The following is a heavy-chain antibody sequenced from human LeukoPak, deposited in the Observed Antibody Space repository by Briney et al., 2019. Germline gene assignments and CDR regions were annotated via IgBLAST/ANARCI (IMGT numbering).Heavy chain of an antibody. CDR2: ISGNGGST. CDR3: ARGRLPAAGHFDY. J-gene: IGHJ4*02. Sequence: GGSLRLSCAASGFTFSSYAMSWVRQAPGKGLEWVSVISGNGGSTHYADSVKGRFTISRDNSKNTLYLQMNSLRAEDTAVYYCARGRLPAAGHFDYWGQGTLVTVSS. D-gene: IGHD6-13*01. V-gene: IGHV3-23*01. CDR1: GFTFSSYA.